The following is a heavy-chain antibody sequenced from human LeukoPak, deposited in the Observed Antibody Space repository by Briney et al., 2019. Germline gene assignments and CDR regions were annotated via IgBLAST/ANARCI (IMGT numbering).Heavy chain of an antibody. V-gene: IGHV3-30*04. CDR1: GFTFSSYA. Sequence: GRSLRLSCAASGFTFSSYAMHWVRQAPGKGLEWVAIISDDGSTKYHADSVKGRFTIFRDNSKNTLYLQMNSLRAEDMAIYYCARDLPYGSSSNWFDPWGQGTLVTVSS. CDR2: ISDDGSTK. CDR3: ARDLPYGSSSNWFDP. D-gene: IGHD6-13*01. J-gene: IGHJ5*02.